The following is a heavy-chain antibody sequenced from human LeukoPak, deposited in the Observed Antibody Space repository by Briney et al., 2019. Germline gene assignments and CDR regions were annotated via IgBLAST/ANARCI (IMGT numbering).Heavy chain of an antibody. CDR1: GFTFSSYD. D-gene: IGHD3-16*01. CDR2: INTGGTNI. V-gene: IGHV3-48*04. J-gene: IGHJ4*02. Sequence: GGSLRLSCAASGFTFSSYDMNWVRQAPGKGLEWLSYINTGGTNIYYADSVKGRFTVSRDNAKNSLYLQINSLRAEDTAVYSCARDRHGGALDYWGQGTLVTVSS. CDR3: ARDRHGGALDY.